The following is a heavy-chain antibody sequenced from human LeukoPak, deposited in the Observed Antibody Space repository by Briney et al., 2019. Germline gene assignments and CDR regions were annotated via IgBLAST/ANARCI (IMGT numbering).Heavy chain of an antibody. D-gene: IGHD3-10*01. Sequence: PSETLSLTCAVYGRSFSGYYWSWIRQPPGKGLEWIGEINHSGSTNYNPSLKSRVTISVDTSKNQFSLKLSSVTAADTAVYYCARGGILHGSGRGFDYWGQGTLVTVSS. CDR2: INHSGST. J-gene: IGHJ4*02. CDR1: GRSFSGYY. V-gene: IGHV4-34*01. CDR3: ARGGILHGSGRGFDY.